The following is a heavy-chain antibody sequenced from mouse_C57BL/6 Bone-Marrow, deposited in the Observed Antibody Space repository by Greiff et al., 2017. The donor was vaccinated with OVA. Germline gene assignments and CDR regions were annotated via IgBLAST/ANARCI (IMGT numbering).Heavy chain of an antibody. Sequence: VQLQQSGPELVKPGASVKISCKASGYSFTGSFMNWVKQSHGKSLEWIGRLNPYTGDTFYNPKFKGKTKLTVDKYSSTAHMELLSLTSEDFAVYYCAREHDGYYGYWGQGTTLTVSS. CDR1: GYSFTGSF. J-gene: IGHJ2*01. V-gene: IGHV1-37*01. D-gene: IGHD2-3*01. CDR2: LNPYTGDT. CDR3: AREHDGYYGY.